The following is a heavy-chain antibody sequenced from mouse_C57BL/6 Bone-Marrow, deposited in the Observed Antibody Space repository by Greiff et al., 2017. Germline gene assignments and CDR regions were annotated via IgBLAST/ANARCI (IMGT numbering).Heavy chain of an antibody. D-gene: IGHD2-2*01. CDR3: ARRTTTMVTPYYAMDY. J-gene: IGHJ4*01. Sequence: QVQLQQSGPGLVQPSQSLSITCTVSGFSLTSYGVHWVRQSPGKGLEWLGVIWSGGSTDYNAAFISRLSISKDNSKSPVFFKMNSLQADDTAIYYCARRTTTMVTPYYAMDYWGQGTSVTVSS. V-gene: IGHV2-2*01. CDR2: IWSGGST. CDR1: GFSLTSYG.